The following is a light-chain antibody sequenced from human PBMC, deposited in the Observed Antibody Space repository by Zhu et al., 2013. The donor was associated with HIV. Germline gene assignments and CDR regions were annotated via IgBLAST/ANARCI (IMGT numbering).Light chain of an antibody. CDR1: QSVGSK. Sequence: EITMTQFPATLSVSPGERATLFCRTSQSVGSKLAWYQQKPGQAPRLLIYATSTRATAVPGRFSGSGSGTDFTLTITSLQSEDFAFYYCQQSYIWPLFTFGPGTKVIS. CDR3: QQSYIWPLFT. J-gene: IGKJ3*01. CDR2: ATS. V-gene: IGKV3-15*01.